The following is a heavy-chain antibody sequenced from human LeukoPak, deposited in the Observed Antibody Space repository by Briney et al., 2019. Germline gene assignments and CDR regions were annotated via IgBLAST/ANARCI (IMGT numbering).Heavy chain of an antibody. CDR2: IIPIFGTA. V-gene: IGHV1-69*01. Sequence: GSSVKVSCKASGGTFISYAISWVRQAPGQGLEWMGGIIPIFGTANYAQKFQGRVTITADESTGTAYMELSSLRSEDTAVYYCARDTTFGESPYYFDYWGRGTLVTVSS. D-gene: IGHD3-10*01. CDR3: ARDTTFGESPYYFDY. J-gene: IGHJ4*02. CDR1: GGTFISYA.